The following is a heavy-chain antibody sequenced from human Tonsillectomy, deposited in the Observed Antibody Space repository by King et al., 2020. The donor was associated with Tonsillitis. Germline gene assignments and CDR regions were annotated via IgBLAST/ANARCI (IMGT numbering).Heavy chain of an antibody. Sequence: VQLVESGGGLVQPGGSLRLSCAASGFSFTTYAMNWVRQAPGKGLEWVSTITNGGRYTYSADSVKGRFTISRDNSKNTLYLQMNSLRVEDTAVYYCAKFMVATGGFFAFDIWGQGTMVTVSP. CDR1: GFSFTTYA. D-gene: IGHD5-12*01. CDR2: ITNGGRYT. J-gene: IGHJ3*02. V-gene: IGHV3-23*04. CDR3: AKFMVATGGFFAFDI.